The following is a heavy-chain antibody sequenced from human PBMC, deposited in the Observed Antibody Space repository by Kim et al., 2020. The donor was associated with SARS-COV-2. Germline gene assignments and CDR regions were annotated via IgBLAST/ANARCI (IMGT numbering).Heavy chain of an antibody. CDR3: ARDFGGSWTWAD. D-gene: IGHD6-13*01. Sequence: ASVKVSCKASGYTLTSDHMHWVRQAPGQGLEWMGIITPNSGRTTYAQKLQGRVTMSTDTSASTIYMELSSLRSDDTAMYYCARDFGGSWTWADWGQGTLVTVPS. CDR2: ITPNSGRT. V-gene: IGHV1-46*04. J-gene: IGHJ4*02. CDR1: GYTLTSDH.